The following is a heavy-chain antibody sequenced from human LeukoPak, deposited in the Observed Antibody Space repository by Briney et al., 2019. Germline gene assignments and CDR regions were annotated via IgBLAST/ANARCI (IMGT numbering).Heavy chain of an antibody. D-gene: IGHD6-6*01. Sequence: SETLSLTCAVSGYSISSGYYWGWIRQPPGRGLEWIGSIYHSGSTYYNPSLKSRVTISVDTSKNQFSLKLSSVTAADTAVYYCARQTSSSSYYYYYYYMDVWGKGTTVTVSS. V-gene: IGHV4-38-2*01. J-gene: IGHJ6*03. CDR3: ARQTSSSSYYYYYYYMDV. CDR1: GYSISSGYY. CDR2: IYHSGST.